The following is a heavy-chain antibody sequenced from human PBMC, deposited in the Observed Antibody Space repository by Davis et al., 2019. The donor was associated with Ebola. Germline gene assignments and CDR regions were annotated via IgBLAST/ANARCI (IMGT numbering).Heavy chain of an antibody. Sequence: GESLKISCAASGFTFSSYAMHWVRQAPGKGLEWVAVISYDGSNKYYADSVKGRFTISRDNSKNTLYLQMNSLRAEDTAVYYCARDLRRITMMEDAFDIWGQGTMVTVSS. J-gene: IGHJ3*02. CDR3: ARDLRRITMMEDAFDI. V-gene: IGHV3-30-3*01. CDR1: GFTFSSYA. D-gene: IGHD3-22*01. CDR2: ISYDGSNK.